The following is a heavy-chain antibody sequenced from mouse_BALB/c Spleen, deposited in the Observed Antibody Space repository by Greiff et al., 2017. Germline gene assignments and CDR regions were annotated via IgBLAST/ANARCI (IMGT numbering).Heavy chain of an antibody. CDR2: ISSGGSYT. D-gene: IGHD1-1*02. CDR1: GFTFSSYG. V-gene: IGHV5-6*01. CDR3: ARHEENYALNY. Sequence: EVKLVESGGDLVKPGGSLKLSCAASGFTFSSYGMSWVRQTPDKRLEWVATISSGGSYTYYPDSVKGRFTISRDNAKNTLYLQMSSLKSEDTAMYYCARHEENYALNYWGQGTTLTVSS. J-gene: IGHJ2*01.